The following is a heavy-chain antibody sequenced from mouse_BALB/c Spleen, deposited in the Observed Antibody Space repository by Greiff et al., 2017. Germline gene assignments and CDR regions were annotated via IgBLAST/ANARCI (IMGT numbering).Heavy chain of an antibody. CDR2: IYPGSGST. Sequence: LQQPGSELVRPGASVKLSCKASGYTLTSYWMHWVKQRHGPGLEWIGNIYPGSGSTNYDEKFKSKSTLTVDTSSSTAYMHLSSLTSEDSAVYYCTRSHYYGSAMDYWGQGTTVTVSS. V-gene: IGHV1S22*01. J-gene: IGHJ4*01. CDR3: TRSHYYGSAMDY. CDR1: GYTLTSYW. D-gene: IGHD1-1*01.